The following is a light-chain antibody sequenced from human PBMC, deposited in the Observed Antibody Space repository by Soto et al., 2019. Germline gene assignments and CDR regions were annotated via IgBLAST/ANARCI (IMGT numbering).Light chain of an antibody. CDR1: SSDVGNYNL. V-gene: IGLV2-23*01. J-gene: IGLJ2*01. CDR3: CSYAGSSTHVI. Sequence: LTQPASVSGSPGQSITISCTGTSSDVGNYNLVSWYQQHPGKVPKVMIYEDTKRPSGVSDRFSGSKSGNTASLTISGLQAEDEADYYCCSYAGSSTHVIFGGGTKVTVL. CDR2: EDT.